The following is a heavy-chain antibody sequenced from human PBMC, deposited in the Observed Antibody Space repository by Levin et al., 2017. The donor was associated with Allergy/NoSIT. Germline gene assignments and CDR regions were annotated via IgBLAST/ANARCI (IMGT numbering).Heavy chain of an antibody. V-gene: IGHV3-11*01. CDR2: ISSSGSTI. Sequence: GGSLRLSCAASGFTFSDYYMSWIRQAPGKGLEWVSYISSSGSTIYYADSVKGRFTISRDNAKNSLYLQMNSLRAEDTAVYYCARSEQLAPYYYGMDVWGQGTTVTVSS. CDR3: ARSEQLAPYYYGMDV. J-gene: IGHJ6*02. D-gene: IGHD6-6*01. CDR1: GFTFSDYY.